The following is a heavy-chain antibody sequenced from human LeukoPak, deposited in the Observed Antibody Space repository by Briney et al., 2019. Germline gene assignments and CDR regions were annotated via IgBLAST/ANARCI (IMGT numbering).Heavy chain of an antibody. J-gene: IGHJ4*02. CDR2: INHSGST. V-gene: IGHV4-39*07. CDR1: GGSISSSSYY. Sequence: SETLSLTCTVSGGSISSSSYYWGWIRQPPGKGLEWIGEINHSGSTNYNPSLKSRVTISVDTSKNQFSLKLSSVTAADTAVYYCAKFDYWGQGTLVTVSS. CDR3: AKFDY.